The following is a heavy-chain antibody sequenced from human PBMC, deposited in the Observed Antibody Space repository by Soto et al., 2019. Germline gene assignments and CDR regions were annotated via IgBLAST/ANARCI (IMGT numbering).Heavy chain of an antibody. J-gene: IGHJ6*04. V-gene: IGHV1-2*04. CDR2: INPNSGGT. Sequence: ASVKVSCKASGYTFTGYYMHWARQAPGQGIEWMGWINPNSGGTNYAQKFQGWVTMTRDTSISTAYMELSRLRSDDTAVYYCARDHRSGSYSAYYYYGMDVWGKGTRLTVSS. CDR3: ARDHRSGSYSAYYYYGMDV. D-gene: IGHD1-26*01. CDR1: GYTFTGYY.